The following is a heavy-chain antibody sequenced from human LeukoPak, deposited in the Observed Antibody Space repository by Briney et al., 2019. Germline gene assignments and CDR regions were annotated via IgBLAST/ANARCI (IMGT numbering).Heavy chain of an antibody. Sequence: PSGTLSLTCAVSGGSISSSNWWSWVRQPPGKGLEWIGYIYYTGSTNYNPSLKSRVTISVDTSKNQFSLKLGSVTAADTAVYYCARYLAAGYFDLWGRGTLVTVSS. CDR1: GGSISSSNW. CDR2: IYYTGST. CDR3: ARYLAAGYFDL. J-gene: IGHJ2*01. D-gene: IGHD6-25*01. V-gene: IGHV4-4*02.